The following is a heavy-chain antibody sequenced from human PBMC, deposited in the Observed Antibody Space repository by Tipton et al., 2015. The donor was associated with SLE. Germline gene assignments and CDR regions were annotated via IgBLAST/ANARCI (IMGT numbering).Heavy chain of an antibody. CDR1: GGSISSNSYY. D-gene: IGHD6-19*01. CDR2: IYYSGNT. V-gene: IGHV4-39*01. CDR3: ARQRGRWLLDAFDI. Sequence: LRLSCTVSGGSISSNSYYWGWIRQPPGKGLEWIGSIYYSGNTYYNPSLKSRVTISVDTSKNQFSLKLSSVTAADTAVYYCARQRGRWLLDAFDIWGQGTMATVSS. J-gene: IGHJ3*02.